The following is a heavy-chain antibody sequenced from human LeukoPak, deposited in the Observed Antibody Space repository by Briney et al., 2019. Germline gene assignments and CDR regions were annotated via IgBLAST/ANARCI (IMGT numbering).Heavy chain of an antibody. CDR2: IYHSGST. D-gene: IGHD3-22*01. V-gene: IGHV4-38-2*01. CDR1: GYSISSGYC. CDR3: ARCRDYYDSSGYYSQFDY. J-gene: IGHJ4*02. Sequence: SETLSLTCAVSGYSISSGYCWGWIRQPPGKGLEWIGSIYHSGSTYYNPSLKSRVTISVDTSKNQFSLKLSSVTAADTAVYYCARCRDYYDSSGYYSQFDYWGQGILVTVSS.